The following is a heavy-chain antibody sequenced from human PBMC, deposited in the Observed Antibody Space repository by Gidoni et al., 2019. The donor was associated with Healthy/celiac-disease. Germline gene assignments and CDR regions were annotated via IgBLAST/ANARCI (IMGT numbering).Heavy chain of an antibody. Sequence: EVQLLESGGGLVQPGGSLRLSCAASGFTFSSYAMSWVRQAPGKGLEWVSAIRGSGGSTYYADSVKGRFTISRDNSKNTLYLQMNSLRAEDTAVYYCAKQSSITMIVVVFPGHAFDIWGQGTMVTVSS. D-gene: IGHD3-22*01. CDR3: AKQSSITMIVVVFPGHAFDI. CDR1: GFTFSSYA. J-gene: IGHJ3*02. CDR2: IRGSGGST. V-gene: IGHV3-23*01.